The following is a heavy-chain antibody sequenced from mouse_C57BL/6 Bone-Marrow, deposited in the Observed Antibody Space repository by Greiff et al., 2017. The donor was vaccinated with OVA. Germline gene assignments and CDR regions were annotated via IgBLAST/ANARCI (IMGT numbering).Heavy chain of an antibody. Sequence: EVKVVESEGGLVQPGSSMKLSCTASGFTFSDYYMAWVRQVPEKGLEWVANINYDGSSTYYLDSLKSRFIISRDNAKNILYLQMSRLKSQDTATYYCARAYDYDGDSFDSWGPGTTLTVSS. CDR3: ARAYDYDGDSFDS. J-gene: IGHJ2*01. CDR2: INYDGSST. CDR1: GFTFSDYY. V-gene: IGHV5-16*01. D-gene: IGHD2-4*01.